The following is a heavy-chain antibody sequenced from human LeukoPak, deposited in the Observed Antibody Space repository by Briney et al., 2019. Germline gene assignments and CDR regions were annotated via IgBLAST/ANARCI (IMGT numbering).Heavy chain of an antibody. Sequence: SETLSLTCTVSGYSIRSGYYWGWIRQPPGKGLEWIGYIYYSGSTNYNPSLKSRVTISVDTSKNQFSLKLTSVTAADTAVYYCAREDAQEGTNAFDIWGQGTMVTVSS. V-gene: IGHV4-61*01. D-gene: IGHD2-2*01. CDR1: GYSIRSGYY. CDR2: IYYSGST. J-gene: IGHJ3*02. CDR3: AREDAQEGTNAFDI.